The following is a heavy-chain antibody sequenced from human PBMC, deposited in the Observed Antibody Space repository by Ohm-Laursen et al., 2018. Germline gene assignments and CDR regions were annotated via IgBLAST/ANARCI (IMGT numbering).Heavy chain of an antibody. Sequence: GSSVKVSCKASGYTFTGYYMHWVRQAPGQGLDWIGGIIPIFGTANYAQKFQGKVTITADVSTTTAYMELSSLRSDDTAVYYCARGINPYFYSYTMDVWGQGTTVTVSS. J-gene: IGHJ6*02. CDR2: IIPIFGTA. CDR1: GYTFTGYY. V-gene: IGHV1-69*01. CDR3: ARGINPYFYSYTMDV.